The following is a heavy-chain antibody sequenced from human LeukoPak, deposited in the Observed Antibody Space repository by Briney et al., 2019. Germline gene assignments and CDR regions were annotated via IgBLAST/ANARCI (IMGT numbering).Heavy chain of an antibody. D-gene: IGHD6-19*01. CDR3: TRSYSSGWYYFGY. Sequence: GGSLRLSCAASGFTFSGSAMHWVRQASGKGLEWVGRIRSKANSYATAYAASVKGRFTISRDDSKNTAYLQMNSLKTEDTAVYYCTRSYSSGWYYFGYWGQGTLVTVSS. CDR2: IRSKANSYAT. CDR1: GFTFSGSA. J-gene: IGHJ4*02. V-gene: IGHV3-73*01.